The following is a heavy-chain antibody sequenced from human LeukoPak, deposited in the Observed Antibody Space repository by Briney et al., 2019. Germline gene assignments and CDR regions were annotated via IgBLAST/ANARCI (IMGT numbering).Heavy chain of an antibody. CDR2: IYYSGST. Sequence: SEPLSLTCTVSGGSISRYYWSWIRQPPGKGLEWIGYIYYSGSTNYSPSLKSRVTISLDTSKNQFSLKLSSVTAADTAVYYCARWRGYSYGFGFDPWGQGTLVTVSS. CDR1: GGSISRYY. V-gene: IGHV4-59*01. CDR3: ARWRGYSYGFGFDP. D-gene: IGHD5-18*01. J-gene: IGHJ5*02.